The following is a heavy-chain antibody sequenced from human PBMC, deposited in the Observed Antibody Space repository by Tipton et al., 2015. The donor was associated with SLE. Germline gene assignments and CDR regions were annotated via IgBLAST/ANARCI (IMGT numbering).Heavy chain of an antibody. V-gene: IGHV4-59*01. CDR1: GGSISSYY. Sequence: LACTVSGGSISSYYWSWIRQPPGKGLEWIGYIYYSGSTNYNPSLKSRVTISVDTSKNQFSLKLSSVTAADTAVYYCARGYQLPLGPYYYYYMDVWGKGTTVTVSS. CDR2: IYYSGST. CDR3: ARGYQLPLGPYYYYYMDV. J-gene: IGHJ6*03. D-gene: IGHD2-2*01.